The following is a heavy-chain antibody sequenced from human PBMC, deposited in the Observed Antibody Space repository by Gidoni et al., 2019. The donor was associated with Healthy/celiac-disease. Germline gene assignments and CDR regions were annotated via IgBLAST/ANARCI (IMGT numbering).Heavy chain of an antibody. J-gene: IGHJ4*02. Sequence: QVQLVESGGGVVQPGRSLRLSCAASGFTFSSYAMHWVRQAPGKGLEWVAVRSDDGSNKYYADSVKGRFTISRDNSKNTLYLQMNSLRAEDTAVYYCATSIAVAGVFDYWGQGTLVTVSS. D-gene: IGHD6-19*01. CDR3: ATSIAVAGVFDY. CDR2: RSDDGSNK. CDR1: GFTFSSYA. V-gene: IGHV3-30-3*01.